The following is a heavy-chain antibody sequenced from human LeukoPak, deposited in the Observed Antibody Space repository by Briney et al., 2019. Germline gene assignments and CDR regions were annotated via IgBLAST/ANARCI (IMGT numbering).Heavy chain of an antibody. D-gene: IGHD5-18*01. CDR3: AKGVRYGYHYYYYMDV. CDR1: GFTFSSYA. Sequence: GGSLRLSCAASGFTFSSYAMSWVRQAPGKGLEWVSAISGSGGSTYYADSVKGRFTISRDNSKNTLYLQMNSLRAEDTVVYYCAKGVRYGYHYYYYMDVWGKGTTVTVSS. CDR2: ISGSGGST. V-gene: IGHV3-23*01. J-gene: IGHJ6*03.